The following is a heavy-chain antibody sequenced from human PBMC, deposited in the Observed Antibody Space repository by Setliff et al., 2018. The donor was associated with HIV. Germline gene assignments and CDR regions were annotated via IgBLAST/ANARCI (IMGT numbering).Heavy chain of an antibody. Sequence: PSETLSLTCAVYVGSFGGHYWIWIRQPPGKGLEWIGETNPSGSTKYNPSLKSRVTISVDRSKNQFSLKLTSVTAADTAVYYCARGQDLGATWTGYYYYYMDVWGKGTTVTVSS. V-gene: IGHV4-34*01. CDR2: TNPSGST. D-gene: IGHD1-26*01. J-gene: IGHJ6*03. CDR1: VGSFGGHY. CDR3: ARGQDLGATWTGYYYYYMDV.